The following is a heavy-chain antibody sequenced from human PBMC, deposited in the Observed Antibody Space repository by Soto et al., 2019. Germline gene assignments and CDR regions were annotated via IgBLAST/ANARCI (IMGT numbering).Heavy chain of an antibody. V-gene: IGHV1-2*04. CDR2: INPNSGGT. CDR3: ARGTHSIYGDTNWFDP. CDR1: GYTFTGYY. J-gene: IGHJ5*02. Sequence: GASVKVSCKASGYTFTGYYMHWVRQAPGQGLEWMGWINPNSGGTNYAQKFQGWVTMTRDTSISTAYMELSSLRSEDTAVYYCARGTHSIYGDTNWFDPWGQGTLVTVSS. D-gene: IGHD4-17*01.